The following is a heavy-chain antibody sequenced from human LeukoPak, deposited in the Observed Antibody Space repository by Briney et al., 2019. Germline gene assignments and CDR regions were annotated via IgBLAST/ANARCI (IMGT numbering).Heavy chain of an antibody. CDR1: GYTFTGYY. CDR3: ARDLGVFNWFDP. V-gene: IGHV1-2*02. CDR2: INPNSGGT. J-gene: IGHJ5*02. D-gene: IGHD3-16*01. Sequence: ASVKVSCKASGYTFTGYYMHWVRQAPGQGLEWMGWINPNSGGTNYAQKFQGRVTMTRDTSISTAYMELSRLRSDGTAVYYCARDLGVFNWFDPWGQGTLVTVSS.